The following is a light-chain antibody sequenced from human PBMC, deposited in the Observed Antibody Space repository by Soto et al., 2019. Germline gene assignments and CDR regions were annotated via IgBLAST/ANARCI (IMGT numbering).Light chain of an antibody. Sequence: DIQLTQSPSSLSASVGDRVDITCRASQNINNYLAWYQQEPGKAPELLIYAASTLQSGVPSRFWGSGSGTEFTLTISSLRPEDFTTYYCQQTYTTPITFGQGTKVDIK. CDR1: QNINNY. CDR3: QQTYTTPIT. CDR2: AAS. J-gene: IGKJ1*01. V-gene: IGKV1-39*01.